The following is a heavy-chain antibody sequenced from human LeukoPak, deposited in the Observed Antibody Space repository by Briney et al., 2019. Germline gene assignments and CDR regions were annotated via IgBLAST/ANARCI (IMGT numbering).Heavy chain of an antibody. CDR1: GYTFTGYY. D-gene: IGHD1-26*01. CDR3: ARDLGWVLVGATKTFDY. J-gene: IGHJ4*02. V-gene: IGHV1-2*02. CDR2: INPNSGGT. Sequence: ASVKVSCKASGYTFTGYYMHWVRQAPGQGLEWMGWINPNSGGTNYAQKFQGRVTMTRDTSISTAYMELSRLRSDDTAVYYCARDLGWVLVGATKTFDYWGQGTLVTVSS.